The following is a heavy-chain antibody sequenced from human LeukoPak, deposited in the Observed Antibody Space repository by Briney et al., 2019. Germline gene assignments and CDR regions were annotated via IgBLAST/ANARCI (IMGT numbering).Heavy chain of an antibody. CDR1: GGTFSSYA. D-gene: IGHD1-26*01. Sequence: SVKVSCKASGGTFSSYAISWVRQAPGQGLEWMGGIIPIFGTANYAQKFQGRVTITTDESTNTAYMELSSLRSEDTAVYYCGGTVIQVGALPAHYYYYMDVWGKGTTVTVSS. J-gene: IGHJ6*03. CDR3: GGTVIQVGALPAHYYYYMDV. V-gene: IGHV1-69*05. CDR2: IIPIFGTA.